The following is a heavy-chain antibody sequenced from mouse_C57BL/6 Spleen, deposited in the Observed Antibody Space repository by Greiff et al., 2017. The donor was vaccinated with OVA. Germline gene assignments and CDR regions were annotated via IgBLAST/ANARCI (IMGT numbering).Heavy chain of an antibody. CDR1: GYTFTSYG. J-gene: IGHJ4*01. D-gene: IGHD3-2*02. CDR3: ARQDSSGYNAMDY. CDR2: IYPRSGNT. V-gene: IGHV1-81*01. Sequence: VKLQQSGAELARPGASVKLSCKASGYTFTSYGISWVKQRTGQGLEWIGEIYPRSGNTYYNEKFKGKATLTADKSSSTAYMELRSLTSEDSAVYFCARQDSSGYNAMDYWGQGTSVTVSS.